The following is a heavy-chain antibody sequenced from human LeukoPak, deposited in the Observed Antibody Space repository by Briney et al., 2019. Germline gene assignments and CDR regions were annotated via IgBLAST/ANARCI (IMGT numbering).Heavy chain of an antibody. D-gene: IGHD2-2*01. CDR1: GGSISSYY. CDR3: ARTDCSSTSCPLDY. V-gene: IGHV4-59*01. Sequence: SETLSLTCTVSGGSISSYYWSWIRQPPGKGLEWIGYIYYSGSTNYNPSLKSRVTISVDTSKNQFSLKLSSVTAADTAVYYCARTDCSSTSCPLDYWGQGTLVTVSS. CDR2: IYYSGST. J-gene: IGHJ4*02.